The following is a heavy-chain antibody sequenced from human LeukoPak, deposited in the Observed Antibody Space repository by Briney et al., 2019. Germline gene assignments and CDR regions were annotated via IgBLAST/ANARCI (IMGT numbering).Heavy chain of an antibody. J-gene: IGHJ5*02. D-gene: IGHD2-15*01. V-gene: IGHV4-30-4*01. Sequence: SQTLSLTCTVSGGSISSGDYYWSWIRQPPGKGLEWIGYIYYSGSTYYNPSLKSRVTISVDTSKNQFSLKLSSVTAADPAVYYCARPKEFCGGDSCSPINCFAPWGRGTLVTVSS. CDR1: GGSISSGDYY. CDR2: IYYSGST. CDR3: ARPKEFCGGDSCSPINCFAP.